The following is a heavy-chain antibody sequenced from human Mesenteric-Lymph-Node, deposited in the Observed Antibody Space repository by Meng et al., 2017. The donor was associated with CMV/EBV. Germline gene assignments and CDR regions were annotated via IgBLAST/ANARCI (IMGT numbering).Heavy chain of an antibody. CDR1: GGTLSSDA. CDR3: ARSLVSGSSYDY. V-gene: IGHV7-4-1*02. CDR2: INTKTGNP. J-gene: IGHJ4*02. D-gene: IGHD3-10*01. Sequence: CKASGGTLSSDAISWLRQAPGQGLEWMGWINTKTGNPTSAQDFTERFVFSLDTSVSTAYLQISSLKAEDTAVYYCARSLVSGSSYDYWGQGTLVTVSS.